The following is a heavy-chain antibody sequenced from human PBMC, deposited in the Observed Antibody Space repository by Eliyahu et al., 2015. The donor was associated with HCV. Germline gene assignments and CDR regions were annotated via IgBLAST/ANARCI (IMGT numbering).Heavy chain of an antibody. D-gene: IGHD2-15*01. CDR1: GGTFSSYA. V-gene: IGHV1-69*04. CDR3: ARDSGDCSGGSCYSDY. J-gene: IGHJ4*02. CDR2: IIPILGIA. Sequence: QVQLVQSGAEVKKPGSSVKVSCKASGGTFSSYAISWVRQAPGQGLEWMGRIIPILGIANYAQKFQGRVTITADKSTSTAYMELSSLRSEDTAVYYCARDSGDCSGGSCYSDYWGQGTLVTVSS.